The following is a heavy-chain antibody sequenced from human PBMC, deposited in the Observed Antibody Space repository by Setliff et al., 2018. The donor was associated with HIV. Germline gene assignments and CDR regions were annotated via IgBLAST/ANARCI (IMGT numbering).Heavy chain of an antibody. Sequence: ASVKVSCKASGYTLTTYGISWVRQAPGQGPEWMGWINTETGKPMYAQGFRGRLVISLDTSVNTAYLQINSLKAEDTAMYYCARVGSYWSTLDYWGQGALVTVSS. V-gene: IGHV7-4-1*02. CDR1: GYTLTTYG. J-gene: IGHJ4*02. D-gene: IGHD2-8*02. CDR3: ARVGSYWSTLDY. CDR2: INTETGKP.